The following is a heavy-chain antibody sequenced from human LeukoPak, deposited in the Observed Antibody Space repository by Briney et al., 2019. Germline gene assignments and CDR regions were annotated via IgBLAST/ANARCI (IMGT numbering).Heavy chain of an antibody. Sequence: SETLSLTCTVSGASISSYYWNWIRQSPGKGLEWIGFIYYSGSTNYSPSLRSRVTISVDTSKNQFSLKLNSVTAADTAVYYCARNSNIRGDVNWFDRWGQGTLVTVSS. CDR2: IYYSGST. D-gene: IGHD4-11*01. J-gene: IGHJ5*02. V-gene: IGHV4-59*01. CDR1: GASISSYY. CDR3: ARNSNIRGDVNWFDR.